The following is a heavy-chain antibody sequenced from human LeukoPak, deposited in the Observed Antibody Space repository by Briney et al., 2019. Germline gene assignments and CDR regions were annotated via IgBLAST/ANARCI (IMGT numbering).Heavy chain of an antibody. CDR3: AREFLGFHP. CDR1: GFTFSSYN. CDR2: ISSSSGYI. J-gene: IGHJ5*02. Sequence: GGSLRLSCAASGFTFSSYNMNWVRQAPGRGLEWVSSISSSSGYIYYADSVKGRFTLSRDNAKNSLYLQMNSLRAEDTAVYYCAREFLGFHPWGQGTLVTVSS. D-gene: IGHD2/OR15-2a*01. V-gene: IGHV3-21*01.